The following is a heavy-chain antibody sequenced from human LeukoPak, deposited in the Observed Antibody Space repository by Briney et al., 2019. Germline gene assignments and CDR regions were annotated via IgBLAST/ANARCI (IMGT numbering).Heavy chain of an antibody. J-gene: IGHJ4*02. V-gene: IGHV4-38-2*01. CDR3: ARSLSTAGIDY. CDR1: GYSITTGRY. D-gene: IGHD2-2*01. Sequence: SETLSLTCALSGYSITTGRYWGWIRLPPGKGLEWIGSIYQSGSTYYNPSLTRRVNISVDTSKNQFSLKLRSVTAADTAVYYCARSLSTAGIDYWGQGTLVTVSS. CDR2: IYQSGST.